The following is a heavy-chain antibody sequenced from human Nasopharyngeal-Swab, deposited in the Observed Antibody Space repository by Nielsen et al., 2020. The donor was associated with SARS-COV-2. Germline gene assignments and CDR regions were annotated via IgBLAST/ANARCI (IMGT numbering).Heavy chain of an antibody. Sequence: SETLSLTCAVYGGSFSGYYWSWIRQPPGKGLEWIGEINHSGSTNYNPSFKSRVTISVDTSKNQFSLKLSSVTAADTAVYYCARGQRRRPSFNGSFDPWGQGTLVTVSS. CDR2: INHSGST. D-gene: IGHD3-10*01. CDR3: ARGQRRRPSFNGSFDP. J-gene: IGHJ5*02. V-gene: IGHV4-34*01. CDR1: GGSFSGYY.